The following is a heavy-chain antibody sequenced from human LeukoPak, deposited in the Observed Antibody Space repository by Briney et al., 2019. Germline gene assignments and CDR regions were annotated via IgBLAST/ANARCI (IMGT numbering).Heavy chain of an antibody. CDR1: GHSISSSSYY. D-gene: IGHD3-16*02. CDR2: INHSGST. J-gene: IGHJ4*02. Sequence: SDTLSLTCTVSGHSISSSSYYWGWIRQPPGKGLEWIGEINHSGSTNYNPSLKSRVTISVDTSKNQFSLKLSSVTAADTAVYYCARQYYDYVWGSYRDYYFDYWGQGTLVTVSS. V-gene: IGHV4-39*01. CDR3: ARQYYDYVWGSYRDYYFDY.